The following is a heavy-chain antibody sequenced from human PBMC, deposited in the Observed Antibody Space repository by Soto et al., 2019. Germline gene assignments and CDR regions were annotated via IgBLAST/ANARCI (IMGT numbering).Heavy chain of an antibody. D-gene: IGHD3-3*01. Sequence: EASVKVSCKASGYTFTSYGISWVRQAPGQGLEWMGWISAYNGNTNYAQKLQGRVTMTTDTSTSTAYMELWSLRSDDTAVYYCARNLVSVLRFLEWFDTKYYYYGMDVWGQGTTVTVSS. CDR3: ARNLVSVLRFLEWFDTKYYYYGMDV. J-gene: IGHJ6*02. CDR2: ISAYNGNT. V-gene: IGHV1-18*01. CDR1: GYTFTSYG.